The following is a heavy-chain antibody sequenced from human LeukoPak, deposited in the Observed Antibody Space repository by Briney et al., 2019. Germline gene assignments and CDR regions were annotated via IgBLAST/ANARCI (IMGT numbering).Heavy chain of an antibody. Sequence: GGSLRLSCAACGFTFSSYSMNWVRQAPGKGLEWVSSISSSSSYIYYADSVKGRFTISRDNAKNSLYLQMNSLRAEDTAVYYCARDLIDFWSGYYYYFDYWGQGTLVTVSS. CDR2: ISSSSSYI. J-gene: IGHJ4*02. CDR3: ARDLIDFWSGYYYYFDY. D-gene: IGHD3-3*01. CDR1: GFTFSSYS. V-gene: IGHV3-21*01.